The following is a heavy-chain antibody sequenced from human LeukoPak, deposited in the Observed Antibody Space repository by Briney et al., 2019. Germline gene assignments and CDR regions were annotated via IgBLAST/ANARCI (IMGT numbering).Heavy chain of an antibody. CDR1: GFSFRKYR. V-gene: IGHV3-21*01. CDR3: ARSAPITMIVVDYYFDY. J-gene: IGHJ4*02. CDR2: ISSNGDYI. D-gene: IGHD3-22*01. Sequence: PGGSLRLSCAASGFSFRKYRKKWGRQAPGKGGEGGSSISSNGDYIYYADSVKGRFTMSRDNAKNSLYLQLSSLRAEDTAVYYCARSAPITMIVVDYYFDYWGQGTLVTVSS.